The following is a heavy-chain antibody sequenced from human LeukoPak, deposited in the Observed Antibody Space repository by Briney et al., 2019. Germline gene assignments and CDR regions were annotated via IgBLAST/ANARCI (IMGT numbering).Heavy chain of an antibody. V-gene: IGHV1-8*01. D-gene: IGHD6-19*01. J-gene: IGHJ6*03. CDR3: ARRAVGNSYYYSMDV. CDR2: INPNSGNT. Sequence: ASVKVSCKASGYTFISYDINWVRQVTGQGLESMGWINPNSGNTGYAQKFQGRVTITRNTSISTAFMELSSLRSEDTAVYYCARRAVGNSYYYSMDVWGKGTTVTVSS. CDR1: GYTFISYD.